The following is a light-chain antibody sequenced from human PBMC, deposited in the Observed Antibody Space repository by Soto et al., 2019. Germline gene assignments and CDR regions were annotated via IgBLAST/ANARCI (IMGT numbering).Light chain of an antibody. CDR2: GAS. CDR3: QLYNNWPPLWA. J-gene: IGKJ1*01. Sequence: IEMTQSPATLSVSPGESATLSCRASQSVSTTLAWYQQKPGQAPRLPIYGASTRATGVPARFSGSGSGTEFTLTISNLQSEDFAVYYCQLYNNWPPLWAFGQGTKVDIK. CDR1: QSVSTT. V-gene: IGKV3-15*01.